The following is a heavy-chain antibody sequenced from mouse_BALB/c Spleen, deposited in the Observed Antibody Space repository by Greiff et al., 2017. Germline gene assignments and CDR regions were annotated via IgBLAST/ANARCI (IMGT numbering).Heavy chain of an antibody. CDR1: GFTFSDYG. V-gene: IGHV5-15*02. CDR2: ISNLAYSI. D-gene: IGHD2-14*01. Sequence: EVKLMESGGGLVQPGGSRKLSCAASGFTFSDYGMAWVRQAPGKGPEWVAFISNLAYSIDYADTVTGRFTISRENAKNTLYLEMSSLRSEDTAMYYCARDRRYDGNYYAMDYWGQGTSVTVSS. J-gene: IGHJ4*01. CDR3: ARDRRYDGNYYAMDY.